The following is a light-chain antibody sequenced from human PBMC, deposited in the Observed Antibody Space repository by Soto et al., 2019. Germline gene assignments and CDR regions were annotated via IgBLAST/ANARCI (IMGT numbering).Light chain of an antibody. Sequence: EIVMTQSPLSLPVTPGEPASISCRSSQSLLHSNGYNYLDWYLQKPGQSPQLLIYLGSNRSSGVPDRFSGSGSGTDFTLKISRVEAEDVGVYYCMQALQTPQKFGQGTKVDIK. CDR1: QSLLHSNGYNY. V-gene: IGKV2-28*01. CDR3: MQALQTPQK. J-gene: IGKJ1*01. CDR2: LGS.